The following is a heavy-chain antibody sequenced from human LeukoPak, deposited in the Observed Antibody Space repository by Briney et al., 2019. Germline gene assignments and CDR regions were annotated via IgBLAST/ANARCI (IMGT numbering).Heavy chain of an antibody. CDR2: ISYDGSNK. D-gene: IGHD3-16*01. J-gene: IGHJ4*02. Sequence: GSLRLSCAASGFTFSSYGMHWVRQAPGKGLEWVAVISYDGSNKYYADSVKGRFTISRDNSKNTLYLQMNSLRAEDTAVYYCARGGGRVTVYGYWGQGTLVTVSS. CDR1: GFTFSSYG. CDR3: ARGGGRVTVYGY. V-gene: IGHV3-30*03.